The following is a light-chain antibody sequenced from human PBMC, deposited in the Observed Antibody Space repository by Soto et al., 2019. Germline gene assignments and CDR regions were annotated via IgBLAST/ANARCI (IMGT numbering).Light chain of an antibody. V-gene: IGKV3-20*01. CDR2: GAS. CDR1: QSVSSSY. J-gene: IGKJ4*01. Sequence: EIVLPQSPGTLSLSPGERATLSCRASQSVSSSYLAWYQQRAGLAPRILIYGASNRDTGIPDRFSGSGSWTDFTLTISRLEPEDVEVDYCHQYDTSPLTFGGGTKVDIK. CDR3: HQYDTSPLT.